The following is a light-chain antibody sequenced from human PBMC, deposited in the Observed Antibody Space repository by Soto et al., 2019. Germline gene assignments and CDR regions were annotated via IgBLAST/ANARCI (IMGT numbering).Light chain of an antibody. J-gene: IGKJ1*01. Sequence: EIVMTQSPATLSVSPGERATLSCRASQSTSGNLAWYQQKPGQPPRLLIYGASTRVTGVPARISGSGSGTEFTLTISSLQSEDFAVYYWQQYNDWPRTFGQGTRVEIK. CDR2: GAS. CDR3: QQYNDWPRT. V-gene: IGKV3-15*01. CDR1: QSTSGN.